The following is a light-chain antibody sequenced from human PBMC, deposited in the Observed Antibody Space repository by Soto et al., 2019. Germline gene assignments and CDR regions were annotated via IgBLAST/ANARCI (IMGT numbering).Light chain of an antibody. CDR2: AAS. CDR1: RSLSSSY. V-gene: IGKV3-20*01. J-gene: IGKJ2*01. Sequence: EIVLTQSPGTLSLSPGERATLSFRASRSLSSSYVVWYQQKPGQAPRLLIYAASRRATGIPDRFSGSGSAKEYNLTISRLEPEDFEVYYCQQQGTFGQGTKLEIK. CDR3: QQQGT.